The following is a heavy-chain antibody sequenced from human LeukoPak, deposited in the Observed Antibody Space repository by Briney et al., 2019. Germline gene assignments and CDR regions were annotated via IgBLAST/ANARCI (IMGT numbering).Heavy chain of an antibody. Sequence: GGSLRLSCAASGFTFSSYAMHWVRQAPGKGLEWVAVISYDGSNKYYADSVKGRFTISRDNSKNTLYLQMNSLRAEDTAVYYCASSGYDSSGYYYGWGQGAQVTASS. CDR3: ASSGYDSSGYYYG. D-gene: IGHD3-22*01. CDR2: ISYDGSNK. V-gene: IGHV3-30-3*01. CDR1: GFTFSSYA. J-gene: IGHJ4*02.